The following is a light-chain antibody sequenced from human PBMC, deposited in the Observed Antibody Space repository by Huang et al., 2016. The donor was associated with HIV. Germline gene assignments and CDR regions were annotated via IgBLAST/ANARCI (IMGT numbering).Light chain of an antibody. V-gene: IGKV2-40*01. J-gene: IGKJ4*01. CDR1: QSLLDGDDGKIY. CDR2: PLS. Sequence: DIVMTQTPLSLPVTPGEPASLPRRSSQSLLDGDDGKIYLDWYLQKPGKSPQFLIHPLSSRASGVPDRFSGSGSGTDFTLNISRVEAEDVGIYYCMQRKQFPLTFGEGTKVEIK. CDR3: MQRKQFPLT.